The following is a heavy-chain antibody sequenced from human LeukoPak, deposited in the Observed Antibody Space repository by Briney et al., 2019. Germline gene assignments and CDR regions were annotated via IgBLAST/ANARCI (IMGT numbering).Heavy chain of an antibody. CDR2: MKYDGSEK. D-gene: IGHD6-13*01. CDR1: GFTFSSYS. J-gene: IGHJ4*02. Sequence: GGSLRLSCAASGFTFSSYSMNWVRQAPGKGLEWVANMKYDGSEKYYVDSVKGRFTISRDNAKNSLYLQMNSLRAEDTAVYYCARDIEAAGLFLDYWGQGALVTVSS. CDR3: ARDIEAAGLFLDY. V-gene: IGHV3-7*01.